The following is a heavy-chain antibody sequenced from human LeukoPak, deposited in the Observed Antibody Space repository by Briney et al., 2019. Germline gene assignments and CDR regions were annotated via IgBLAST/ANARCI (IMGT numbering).Heavy chain of an antibody. J-gene: IGHJ4*02. CDR3: ARDLGLRPLYYFDY. V-gene: IGHV3-7*03. CDR2: IMQDGSGN. Sequence: GGSLRLSCAASGFTFSNYWMSWVRQAPGKGLEWVANIMQDGSGNYYVDSVRGRFTISRDNSKNSLYLQMNSLRAEDTAVYYCARDLGLRPLYYFDYWGQGTLVTVSS. CDR1: GFTFSNYW.